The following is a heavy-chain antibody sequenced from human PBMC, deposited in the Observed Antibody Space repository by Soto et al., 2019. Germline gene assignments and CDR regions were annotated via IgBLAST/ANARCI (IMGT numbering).Heavy chain of an antibody. V-gene: IGHV3-30-3*01. CDR1: GFTFSSYA. CDR2: ISYDGSNK. D-gene: IGHD5-12*01. J-gene: IGHJ6*02. Sequence: QVQLVESGGGVVQPGRSLRLSCAASGFTFSSYAMHWVRQAPGKGLEWVAVISYDGSNKYYADSVKGRFTTSRDNSKNTLYLEMNSLRAEDTAVYYCAREGREMATMRGMDVWGQGTTVTVSS. CDR3: AREGREMATMRGMDV.